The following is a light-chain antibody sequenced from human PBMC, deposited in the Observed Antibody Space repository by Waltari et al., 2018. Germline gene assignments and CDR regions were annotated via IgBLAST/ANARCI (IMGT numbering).Light chain of an antibody. CDR2: SNA. V-gene: IGLV1-44*01. J-gene: IGLJ3*02. CDR1: SSNIGPNP. CDR3: AAWDDSLHGWV. Sequence: QSVLTQPPSASGTPGQRVPISCSGSSSNIGPNPVNWYHQVPGTAPKLLISSNAQRPSGVRDRFPGSKSGTSASLAISGLQSEDEADYYCAAWDDSLHGWVFGGGTKLTVL.